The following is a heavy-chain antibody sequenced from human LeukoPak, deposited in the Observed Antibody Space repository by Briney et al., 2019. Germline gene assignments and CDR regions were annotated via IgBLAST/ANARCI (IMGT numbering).Heavy chain of an antibody. Sequence: PSETLSLTCTVSGGSISSYYWSWIRQPAGKGLEWIGRIYTSGSTNYNPSLKRRVTMSVDTSKNQLSLKLSSVTAADRAVYYCARDRTLLWFGELSDHYYYYYGMDIWGQGTTVTVSS. CDR3: ARDRTLLWFGELSDHYYYYYGMDI. V-gene: IGHV4-4*07. CDR1: GGSISSYY. J-gene: IGHJ6*02. D-gene: IGHD3-10*01. CDR2: IYTSGST.